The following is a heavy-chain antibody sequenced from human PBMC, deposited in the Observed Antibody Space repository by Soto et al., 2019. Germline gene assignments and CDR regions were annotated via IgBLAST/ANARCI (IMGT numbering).Heavy chain of an antibody. D-gene: IGHD2-2*01. J-gene: IGHJ5*02. CDR1: GYTFTTYG. CDR3: ARGPRYCSSSICFAGVTWFDP. CDR2: ISSYNGNT. V-gene: IGHV1-18*04. Sequence: GASVKVSCKASGYTFTTYGISWVRQAPGQGLEWMGWISSYNGNTNYAQRVQGRVTMTTDTSTSTTYMELRGLRSDDTAVYYCARGPRYCSSSICFAGVTWFDPWGRGTLVTVSS.